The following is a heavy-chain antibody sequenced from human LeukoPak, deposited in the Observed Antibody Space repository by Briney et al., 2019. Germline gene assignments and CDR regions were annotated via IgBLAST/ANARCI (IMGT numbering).Heavy chain of an antibody. CDR2: ISGSGGTT. V-gene: IGHV3-23*01. CDR1: GFTFNRNG. CDR3: AKDHLPGIVVADRDY. J-gene: IGHJ4*02. D-gene: IGHD6-19*01. Sequence: PGGSLRLSCAAAGFTFNRNGMSWVRQAGGKGREWVSAISGSGGTTYYADSVKGRFTISRDNSKNTLYLQINSLRAEDTAVYYCAKDHLPGIVVADRDYWGQGTLVTVSS.